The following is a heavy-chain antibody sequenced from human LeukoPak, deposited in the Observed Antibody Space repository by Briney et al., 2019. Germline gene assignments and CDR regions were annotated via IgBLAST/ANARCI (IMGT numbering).Heavy chain of an antibody. CDR1: GYTFTSYG. CDR2: ISAYNGNT. D-gene: IGHD5-18*01. CDR3: ARDVGDTAMVTEFDY. V-gene: IGHV1-18*01. J-gene: IGHJ4*02. Sequence: ASVKVSCKASGYTFTSYGISRVRQAPGQGLEWMGWISAYNGNTNYAQKLQGRVTMTTDTSTSTAYMELRSLRSDDTAVYYCARDVGDTAMVTEFDYWGQGTLVTVSS.